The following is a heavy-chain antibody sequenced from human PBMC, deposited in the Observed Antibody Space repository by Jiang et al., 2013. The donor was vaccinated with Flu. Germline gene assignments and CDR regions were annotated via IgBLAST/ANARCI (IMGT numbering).Heavy chain of an antibody. D-gene: IGHD6-19*01. V-gene: IGHV3-30*01. CDR1: GFTFSSYA. J-gene: IGHJ6*02. CDR2: ISYDGSNK. Sequence: VQLLESGGGVVQPGRSLRLSCAASGFTFSSYAMHWVRQAPGKGLEWVAVISYDGSNKYYADSVKGRFTISRDNSKNTLYLQMNSLRAEDTAVYYCARDAGSGIAVAEGVRLHYGMDVWGQGTTVTV. CDR3: ARDAGSGIAVAEGVRLHYGMDV.